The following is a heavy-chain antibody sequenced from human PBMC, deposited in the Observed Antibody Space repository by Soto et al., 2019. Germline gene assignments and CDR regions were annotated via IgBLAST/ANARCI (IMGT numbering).Heavy chain of an antibody. D-gene: IGHD6-13*01. CDR3: ASAVYSSSLDY. Sequence: SETLSLTCTVSGGSISSYYWSWIRQPPGKGLEWIGYIYYSGSTNHNPSLKSRVTISVDTSKNQFSLKLSSVTAADTAVYYCASAVYSSSLDYWGRGTLVTVSS. J-gene: IGHJ4*02. CDR2: IYYSGST. V-gene: IGHV4-59*01. CDR1: GGSISSYY.